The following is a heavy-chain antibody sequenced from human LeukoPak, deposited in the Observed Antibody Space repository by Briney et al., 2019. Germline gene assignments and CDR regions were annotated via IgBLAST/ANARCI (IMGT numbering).Heavy chain of an antibody. Sequence: GESLKTSCKGSGYSFTSYWIGWVRQMPGKGLEWMGIIYPGDSDTRYSPSLQGQVTISADKSISTAYLQWSSLKASDTAMYYCARGGAGPYSSGWYANNPFDYWGQGTLVTVSS. CDR2: IYPGDSDT. CDR1: GYSFTSYW. CDR3: ARGGAGPYSSGWYANNPFDY. D-gene: IGHD6-19*01. V-gene: IGHV5-51*01. J-gene: IGHJ4*02.